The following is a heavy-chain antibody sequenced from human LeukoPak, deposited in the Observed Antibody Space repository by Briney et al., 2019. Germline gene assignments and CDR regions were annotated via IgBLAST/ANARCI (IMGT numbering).Heavy chain of an antibody. J-gene: IGHJ4*02. Sequence: SETLSLTCTVSGGSISSRNWWSWVRQPPGKGLEWIGEIYHSGSTNYNPSLKTRVTISVDKSKNQFSLKLSSVTAADTAVYYCASLSLLRLGELSSARFDYWGQGTLVTVSS. D-gene: IGHD3-16*02. CDR1: GGSISSRNW. CDR3: ASLSLLRLGELSSARFDY. CDR2: IYHSGST. V-gene: IGHV4-4*02.